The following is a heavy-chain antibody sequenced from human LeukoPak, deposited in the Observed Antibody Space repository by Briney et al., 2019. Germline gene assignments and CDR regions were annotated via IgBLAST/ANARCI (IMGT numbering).Heavy chain of an antibody. CDR2: ISSSGSSI. CDR3: AKTSGWHHDY. Sequence: GGSQRPSCAASELTLSTYEMNWVRQAPGKGLEWVSYISSSGSSIYYADSVKGRFTISRDNAKNSLYLQMNSLRAEDTAVYYCAKTSGWHHDYWGQGTLVTVSS. J-gene: IGHJ4*02. D-gene: IGHD6-19*01. CDR1: ELTLSTYE. V-gene: IGHV3-48*03.